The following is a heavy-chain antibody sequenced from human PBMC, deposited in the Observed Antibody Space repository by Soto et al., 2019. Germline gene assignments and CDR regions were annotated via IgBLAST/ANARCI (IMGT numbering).Heavy chain of an antibody. Sequence: SETLSLTCTVSGTSFSGYYWSWIRQPPGKGLEWIANIHYSGTTNYNPSLASRVTLSVDTSKNQFSLKMTSVTAADRAMYFCARYNSYAIDYWGRGTLVTVSS. V-gene: IGHV4-59*01. CDR3: ARYNSYAIDY. CDR1: GTSFSGYY. J-gene: IGHJ4*02. CDR2: IHYSGTT. D-gene: IGHD2-8*01.